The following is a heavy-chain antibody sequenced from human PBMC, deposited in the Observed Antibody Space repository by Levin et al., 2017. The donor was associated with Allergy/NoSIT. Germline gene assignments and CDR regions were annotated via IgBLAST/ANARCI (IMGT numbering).Heavy chain of an antibody. Sequence: GESLKISCAASGFTFSNYALHWVRQAPGKGLEWVALILYDGRNEYYADSVRGRFTISRDISKSTLYLQMNSLRAEDTAVYYCARRSLPTMTSRYDAFDIWGHGTMVTVSS. CDR1: GFTFSNYA. V-gene: IGHV3-30*04. D-gene: IGHD4-17*01. CDR3: ARRSLPTMTSRYDAFDI. CDR2: ILYDGRNE. J-gene: IGHJ3*02.